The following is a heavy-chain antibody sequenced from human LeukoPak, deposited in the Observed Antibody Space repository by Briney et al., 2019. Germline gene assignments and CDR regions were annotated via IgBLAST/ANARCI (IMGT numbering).Heavy chain of an antibody. V-gene: IGHV3-48*04. CDR3: ARKPFYGSGIGH. D-gene: IGHD3-10*01. Sequence: GGSLRLSCAASGFIFSTYSMNWVRQAPGKGLEWVSYISDSGSPIYYADSVKGRFTISRDNAKNSLYLQMNSLRAEDTAVYYCARKPFYGSGIGHWGQGTLVTVSS. J-gene: IGHJ4*02. CDR1: GFIFSTYS. CDR2: ISDSGSPI.